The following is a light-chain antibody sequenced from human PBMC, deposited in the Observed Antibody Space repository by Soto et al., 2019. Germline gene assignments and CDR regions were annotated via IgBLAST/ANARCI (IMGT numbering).Light chain of an antibody. V-gene: IGKV1-27*01. J-gene: IGKJ4*01. Sequence: DIQRTQSPSSPSASVGDRVTITCRASQGLSTYLAWYRQKPGKGPNLLIYAASTLQSGVPSRFSGSGSGTYFTLTISSLQPEDVATYYCQKYNSAPPDFGGGTKVEIK. CDR2: AAS. CDR3: QKYNSAPPD. CDR1: QGLSTY.